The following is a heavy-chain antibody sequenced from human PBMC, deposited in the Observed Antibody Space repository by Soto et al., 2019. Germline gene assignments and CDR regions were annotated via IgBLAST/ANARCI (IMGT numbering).Heavy chain of an antibody. CDR3: ARSARDYYDSSGYYLGAFDI. Sequence: PGGSLRLSCTASGGPFDDYGMSWVRQAPGKGLEWVSGINWNGGSTGYADSVKGRFTISRDNAKNSLYLQMNSLRAEDTALYYCARSARDYYDSSGYYLGAFDIWGQGTMVTVSS. J-gene: IGHJ3*02. V-gene: IGHV3-20*04. CDR1: GGPFDDYG. CDR2: INWNGGST. D-gene: IGHD3-22*01.